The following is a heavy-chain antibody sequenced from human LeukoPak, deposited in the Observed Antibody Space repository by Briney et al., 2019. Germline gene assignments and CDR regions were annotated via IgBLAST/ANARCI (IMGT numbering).Heavy chain of an antibody. CDR3: ARAQNP. CDR2: ISGSGDST. V-gene: IGHV3-23*01. J-gene: IGHJ5*02. Sequence: PGGSLRLSCAASGFTFSSYAMSWVRQAPGKGLEWVAGISGSGDSTDYADSVKGRFTISRDNAKNSLYLQMNSLRAENTAVYYCARAQNPWGQGTLVTVSS. CDR1: GFTFSSYA.